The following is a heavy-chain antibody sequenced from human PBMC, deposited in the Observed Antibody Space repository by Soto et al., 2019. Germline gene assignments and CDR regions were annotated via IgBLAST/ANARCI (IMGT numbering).Heavy chain of an antibody. CDR3: ARDPWATDF. D-gene: IGHD3-16*01. CDR1: GFTVSTKY. Sequence: EVQLVESGGGLVQPGGSLRLSCAASGFTVSTKYMSWGRQAPGKGLEWVSVIYSGGSTFYADSVRGRFTIPRDNSKNTENLQMNSMSDEDTAVYYCARDPWATDFWGQGTLVTVSS. V-gene: IGHV3-66*01. CDR2: IYSGGST. J-gene: IGHJ4*02.